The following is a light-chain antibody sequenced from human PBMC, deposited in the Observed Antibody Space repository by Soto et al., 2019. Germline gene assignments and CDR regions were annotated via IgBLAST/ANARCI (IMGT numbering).Light chain of an antibody. Sequence: QSALTQPASVSGSPGQSITISCAGTMRDIGAYNLVSWYQQHPGKAPQLIIYEVRNRPSGISFRFSGSKSGNTASLTISGLQAEDEADYYCSSFTSNSTLIFGGGTKLTV. J-gene: IGLJ2*01. CDR3: SSFTSNSTLI. CDR2: EVR. CDR1: MRDIGAYNL. V-gene: IGLV2-14*03.